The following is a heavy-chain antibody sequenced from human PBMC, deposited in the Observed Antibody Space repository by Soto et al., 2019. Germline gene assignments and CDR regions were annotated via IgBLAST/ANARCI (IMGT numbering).Heavy chain of an antibody. V-gene: IGHV4-30-4*01. CDR1: GGSISSGDYY. CDR3: ARPTIFGVVTPLAV. Sequence: PSETLSLTCTVSGGSISSGDYYWSWIRQPPGKGLEWIGYIYYSGSTYYNPSLKSRVTISVDTSKNQFSLKLSSVTAADTAVYYCARPTIFGVVTPLAVWGQGTTVTVSS. D-gene: IGHD3-3*01. J-gene: IGHJ6*02. CDR2: IYYSGST.